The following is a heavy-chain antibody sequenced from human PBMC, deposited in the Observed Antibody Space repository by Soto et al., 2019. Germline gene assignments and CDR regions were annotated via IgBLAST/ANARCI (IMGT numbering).Heavy chain of an antibody. Sequence: QVQLVQSGAEVKKPXXXVXXXXXXXGXTXXXXXXXXGRQATGQGLEWKGWMNPSSGPPGYAQKFQVRVTMTRDTAISTAYMELSSLKSEDTAVYFCARGRGVKLVRGWGQGTLVTVSS. D-gene: IGHD3-10*01. J-gene: IGHJ4*02. CDR2: MNPSSGPP. CDR1: GXTXXXXX. V-gene: IGHV1-8*01. CDR3: ARGRGVKLVRG.